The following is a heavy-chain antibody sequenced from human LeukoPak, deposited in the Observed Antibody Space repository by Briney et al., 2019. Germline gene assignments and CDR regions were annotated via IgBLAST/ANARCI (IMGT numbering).Heavy chain of an antibody. CDR2: IYYSGST. Sequence: PLETLSLTCTVSGGSISSSSYYWGWIRQPPGKGLEWIGSIYYSGSTYYNPSLKSRVTISVDTSKNQFSLKLSSVTAADTAVYYCARRSGIAATGDYWGQGTLVTVSS. J-gene: IGHJ4*02. CDR1: GGSISSSSYY. CDR3: ARRSGIAATGDY. V-gene: IGHV4-39*01. D-gene: IGHD6-13*01.